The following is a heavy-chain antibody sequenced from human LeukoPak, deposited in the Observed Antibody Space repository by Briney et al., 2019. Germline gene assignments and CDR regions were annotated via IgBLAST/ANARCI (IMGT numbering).Heavy chain of an antibody. D-gene: IGHD6-19*01. CDR2: ISSSSSYI. J-gene: IGHJ3*02. CDR3: ARDIAVAYVDALDI. CDR1: GFTFSSYS. V-gene: IGHV3-21*01. Sequence: PGGSLRLSCADSGFTFSSYSMNWVRQAPGKGLEWVSSISSSSSYIYYADSVKGRFTISRDNAKNSLYLQMNSLRAEDTAVYYCARDIAVAYVDALDIWGLGTMVTVSS.